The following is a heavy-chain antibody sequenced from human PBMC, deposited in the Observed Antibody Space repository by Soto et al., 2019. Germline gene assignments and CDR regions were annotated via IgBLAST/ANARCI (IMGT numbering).Heavy chain of an antibody. D-gene: IGHD3-3*01. CDR3: ARWSYLDY. J-gene: IGHJ4*02. CDR2: ISDTGRST. V-gene: IGHV3-23*01. CDR1: GFTFSNYA. Sequence: GGSLGLSCAASGFTFSNYAMTWVRQAPEKGLEWVSVISDTGRSTFYADSVKGRFTISRDNSKSTLYLQMNSLRADDTAMYYCARWSYLDYWGQGTRVTVSS.